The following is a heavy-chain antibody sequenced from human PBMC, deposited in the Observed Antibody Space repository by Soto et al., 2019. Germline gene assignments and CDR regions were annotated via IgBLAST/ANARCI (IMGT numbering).Heavy chain of an antibody. CDR1: GFSLSDVRLG. Sequence: QVTLKESGPVLVKPTETLTLTCTVSGFSLSDVRLGVSWIRQPPGKALEWLAHIFSNDERSYTTSLKSRLTISEDTSKSQVVLTMTNVDPVDTATYYCARAGYYSDTSCYERRPDWFDPWGQGTLVTVSS. CDR2: IFSNDER. J-gene: IGHJ5*02. CDR3: ARAGYYSDTSCYERRPDWFDP. V-gene: IGHV2-26*01. D-gene: IGHD2-2*01.